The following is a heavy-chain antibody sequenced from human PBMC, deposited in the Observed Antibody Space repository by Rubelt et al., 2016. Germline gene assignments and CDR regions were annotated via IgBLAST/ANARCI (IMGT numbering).Heavy chain of an antibody. D-gene: IGHD4-17*01. Sequence: SGGGTYYADSVKGRFTISRDNSKNTLYLQMNSLRAEDTAVYYCAKDLPLYGDLYYFDYWGQGTLVTVSS. CDR2: SGGGT. J-gene: IGHJ4*02. CDR3: AKDLPLYGDLYYFDY. V-gene: IGHV3-53*01.